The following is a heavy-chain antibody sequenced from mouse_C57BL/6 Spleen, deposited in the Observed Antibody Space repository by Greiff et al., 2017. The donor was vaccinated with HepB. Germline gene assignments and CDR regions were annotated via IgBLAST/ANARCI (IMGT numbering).Heavy chain of an antibody. D-gene: IGHD1-1*01. CDR3: ARTYYYGSSHGGYFDV. CDR2: IYPRSGNT. Sequence: QVQLKESGAELARPGASVKLSCKASGYTFTSYGISWVKQRTGQGLEWIGEIYPRSGNTYYNEKFKGKATLTADKSSSTAYMELRSLTSEDSAVYFCARTYYYGSSHGGYFDVWGTGTTVTVSS. J-gene: IGHJ1*03. CDR1: GYTFTSYG. V-gene: IGHV1-81*01.